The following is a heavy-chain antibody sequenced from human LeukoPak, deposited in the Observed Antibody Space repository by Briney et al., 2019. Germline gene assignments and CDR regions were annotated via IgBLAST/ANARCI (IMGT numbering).Heavy chain of an antibody. D-gene: IGHD2-2*02. CDR1: GYTFTSYG. Sequence: GASVKVSCKASGYTFTSYGISWVRQVPGQGLEWMGWISAYNGNTNYAQKLQGRVTMTTDTSTSTAYMELRSLRSDDTAVYYCARAPWCVGCCTQGVENYFDYWGQGTLVTVSS. J-gene: IGHJ4*02. CDR2: ISAYNGNT. CDR3: ARAPWCVGCCTQGVENYFDY. V-gene: IGHV1-18*01.